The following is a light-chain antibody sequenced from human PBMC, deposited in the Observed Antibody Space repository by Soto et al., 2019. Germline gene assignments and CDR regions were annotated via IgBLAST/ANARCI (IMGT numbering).Light chain of an antibody. J-gene: IGLJ2*01. CDR1: IRDIGGYNF. V-gene: IGLV2-11*01. Sequence: QSALTQPRSVSGSPGQSITISCSGTIRDIGGYNFISWYQQHPGAAPKIIIYDVSKRPSGVPDRVSGSTSGNTASLTISGLQAEDDAFYYCCSYAGSNTLAFGGGTKLTVL. CDR3: CSYAGSNTLA. CDR2: DVS.